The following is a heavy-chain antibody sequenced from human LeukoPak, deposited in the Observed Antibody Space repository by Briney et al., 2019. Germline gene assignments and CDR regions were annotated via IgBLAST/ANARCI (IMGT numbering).Heavy chain of an antibody. Sequence: GASVKVSCKASGYTFTSYGISWVRQAPGQGLEWMGWISAYNGSTNYAQRLQGRVTMTTDTSTSTAYMELRSLRSDDTAVYYCARDGLRFLEWLPPVDYWGQGTLVTVSS. D-gene: IGHD3-3*01. CDR3: ARDGLRFLEWLPPVDY. CDR2: ISAYNGST. V-gene: IGHV1-18*01. J-gene: IGHJ4*02. CDR1: GYTFTSYG.